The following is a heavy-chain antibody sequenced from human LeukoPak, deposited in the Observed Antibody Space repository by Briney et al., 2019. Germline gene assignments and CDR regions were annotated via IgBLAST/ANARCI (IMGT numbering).Heavy chain of an antibody. D-gene: IGHD4-23*01. CDR3: ARDLAPNDYGGNGFDY. Sequence: GASVKVSCKASGYTFTSYGISWVRQAPGQGPEWMGWISAYNGNTNYAQKLQGRVTMTTDTSTSTAYMELRSLRSDDTAVYYCARDLAPNDYGGNGFDYWGQGTLVTVSS. CDR2: ISAYNGNT. J-gene: IGHJ4*02. CDR1: GYTFTSYG. V-gene: IGHV1-18*01.